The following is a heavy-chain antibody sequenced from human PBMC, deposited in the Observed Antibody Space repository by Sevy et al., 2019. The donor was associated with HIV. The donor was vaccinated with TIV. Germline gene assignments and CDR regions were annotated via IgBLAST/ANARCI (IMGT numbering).Heavy chain of an antibody. CDR1: GFTFSSYA. CDR3: ARAHSVDTAMVTLDY. D-gene: IGHD5-18*01. Sequence: GGSLRLSCAASGFTFSSYAMHWVRQAPGKGLEWVAVITYDGSNKYYADSVKGRFTISRDNSKNTLYLQMNSLRAEDTAVDYCARAHSVDTAMVTLDYWGQGTLVTVSS. J-gene: IGHJ4*02. V-gene: IGHV3-30-3*01. CDR2: ITYDGSNK.